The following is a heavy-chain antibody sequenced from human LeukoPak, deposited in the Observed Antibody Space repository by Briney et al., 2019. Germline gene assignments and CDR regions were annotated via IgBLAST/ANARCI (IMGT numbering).Heavy chain of an antibody. CDR2: ISGSGGST. V-gene: IGHV3-23*01. CDR1: GFPFSSYA. D-gene: IGHD6-13*01. J-gene: IGHJ4*02. CDR3: AKFPSSWYQAYFDY. Sequence: GGSLRLSCAASGFPFSSYAMSWVRQAPGKGLEWCSAISGSGGSTYYADSVKGRFTISRDNSKNTLYLQMNSLRAEDTAVYYCAKFPSSWYQAYFDYWGQGALVTVSS.